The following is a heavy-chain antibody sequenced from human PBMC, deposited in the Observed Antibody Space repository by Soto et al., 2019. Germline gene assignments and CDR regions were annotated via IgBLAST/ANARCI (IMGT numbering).Heavy chain of an antibody. D-gene: IGHD2-15*01. V-gene: IGHV4-59*01. J-gene: IGHJ5*01. CDR1: GGSIRNVY. CDR2: IFHSGNA. CDR3: AREHAPTLPSDS. Sequence: SETLSLTCTVSGGSIRNVYWSWIRQAPGKGLEWIGFIFHSGNAKYNPSLKSRVTISVDTSKNQFSLSLDSVTAADTAVYFCAREHAPTLPSDSWRHGTLVTVSS.